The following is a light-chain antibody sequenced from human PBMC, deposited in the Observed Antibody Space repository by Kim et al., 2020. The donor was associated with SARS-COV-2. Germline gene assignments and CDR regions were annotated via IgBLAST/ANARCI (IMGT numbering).Light chain of an antibody. J-gene: IGKJ1*01. CDR3: QKYNSAPWT. CDR2: AAS. V-gene: IGKV1-27*01. CDR1: QDIGNS. Sequence: AYVGDRVIITCRASQDIGNSLAWYQQKPGKVPQVLIYAASTLQSGVPSRFSGSGSGTEFTLTIGSLQTEDVATYYCQKYNSAPWTFGPGTKVDIK.